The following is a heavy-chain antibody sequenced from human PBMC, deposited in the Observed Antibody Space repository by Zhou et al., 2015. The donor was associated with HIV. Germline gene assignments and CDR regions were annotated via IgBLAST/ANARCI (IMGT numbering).Heavy chain of an antibody. CDR3: ARAPHRRARIAATTPDYYYMDV. Sequence: QVQLVQSGAEVKKPGSSVKVSCKASGGTFSSYAISWVRQAPGQGLEWMGGIIPIFGTANYAQKFQGRVTITADESTSTAYMELSSLRSEDTAVYYCARAPHRRARIAATTPDYYYMDVWGKGTTVTVSS. V-gene: IGHV1-69*01. CDR2: IIPIFGTA. J-gene: IGHJ6*03. CDR1: GGTFSSYA. D-gene: IGHD6-6*01.